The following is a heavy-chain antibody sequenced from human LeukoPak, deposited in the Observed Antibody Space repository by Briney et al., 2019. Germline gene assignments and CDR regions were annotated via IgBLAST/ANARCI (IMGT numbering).Heavy chain of an antibody. Sequence: ASVKVSCKASGGTFSSYAISWERQATGQGLEWMGGIIRIFGTANYAQKFQGRVTITTDESTSTAYKELSSLRSEDTAVYYCARDVLELDIYRTKGENNNWFDPWGQGTLVTVSS. J-gene: IGHJ5*02. V-gene: IGHV1-69*05. CDR1: GGTFSSYA. CDR3: ARDVLELDIYRTKGENNNWFDP. CDR2: IIRIFGTA. D-gene: IGHD1-7*01.